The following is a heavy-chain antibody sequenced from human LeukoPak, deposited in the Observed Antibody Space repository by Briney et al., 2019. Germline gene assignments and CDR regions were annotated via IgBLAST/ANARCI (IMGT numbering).Heavy chain of an antibody. CDR2: IIPIFGTA. CDR3: AREAPDSSGYYYFDY. D-gene: IGHD3-22*01. Sequence: SVKVSCKASGYTFTSYAMNWVRQAPGQGLEWMGGIIPIFGTANYAQKFQGRVTITADESTSTAYMELSSLRSEDTAVYYCAREAPDSSGYYYFDYWGQGTLVTVSS. J-gene: IGHJ4*02. CDR1: GYTFTSYA. V-gene: IGHV1-69*13.